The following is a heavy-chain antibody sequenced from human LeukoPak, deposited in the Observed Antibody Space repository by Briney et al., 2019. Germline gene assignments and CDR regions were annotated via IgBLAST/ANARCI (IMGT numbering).Heavy chain of an antibody. CDR2: IYTSGST. V-gene: IGHV4-4*07. CDR3: ARDLVIVVVPAAIETNWFDP. D-gene: IGHD2-2*03. CDR1: GGSISGYY. Sequence: SETLSLTCTVSGGSISGYYWSWIRQPAGKGLEWIGRIYTSGSTNYNPSLKSRVTMSVDTSKNQFSLKLSSVTAADTAVYYCARDLVIVVVPAAIETNWFDPWGQGTLVTVSS. J-gene: IGHJ5*02.